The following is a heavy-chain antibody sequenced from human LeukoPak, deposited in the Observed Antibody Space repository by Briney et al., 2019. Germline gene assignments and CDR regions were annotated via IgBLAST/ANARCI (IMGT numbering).Heavy chain of an antibody. D-gene: IGHD3-22*01. CDR1: GYTFTGYY. V-gene: IGHV1-2*02. Sequence: ASVKVSCKASGYTFTGYYIHWVRQAPGQGLECVGWINPNSGGTNYAQKFQGRVTMTRDTSISTAYMELSRLRSDDTAVYYCARARITMIVVDPYYFDYWGQGTLVTVSS. CDR2: INPNSGGT. J-gene: IGHJ4*02. CDR3: ARARITMIVVDPYYFDY.